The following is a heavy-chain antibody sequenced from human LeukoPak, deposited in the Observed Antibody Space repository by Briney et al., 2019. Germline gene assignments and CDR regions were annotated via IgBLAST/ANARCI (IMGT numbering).Heavy chain of an antibody. D-gene: IGHD2-2*01. J-gene: IGHJ4*02. CDR2: IYYSGST. Sequence: SQNLSLTCTVSGGSISSGDYYWSWIRQPPGKGLEWIGYIYYSGSTNYNPSLKSRVTISVDTSKNQFSLKLSSVTAADTAVYYCARAPRLGYCSSTSCPLPFDYWGQGTPVTVSS. CDR3: ARAPRLGYCSSTSCPLPFDY. V-gene: IGHV4-30-4*08. CDR1: GGSISSGDYY.